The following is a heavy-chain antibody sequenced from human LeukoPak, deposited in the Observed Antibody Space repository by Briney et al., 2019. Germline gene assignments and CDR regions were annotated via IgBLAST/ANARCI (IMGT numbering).Heavy chain of an antibody. CDR1: GGSFSGYT. CDR2: INHSGST. Sequence: SETLSLTCAIYGGSFSGYTWSWIRQPPGKGLEWIGEINHSGSTNYNPSLKSRVTISVNTSKNQFSLKLSSVTAADTAMYYCARHAALDYWGQGTLVTVSS. D-gene: IGHD6-25*01. CDR3: ARHAALDY. J-gene: IGHJ4*02. V-gene: IGHV4-34*01.